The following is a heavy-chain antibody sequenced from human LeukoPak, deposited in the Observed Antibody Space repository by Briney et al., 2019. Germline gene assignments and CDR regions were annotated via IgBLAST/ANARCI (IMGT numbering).Heavy chain of an antibody. Sequence: PSGTLSLTCDVSGDPISSSYWWTWVRQPPGKGLEWIGEIYQSGSTNYDSSLKSRVTISLDKSKNQFSLKVSSLTAADTAVYYCARKGSSTWYTYWFDPWGQGTLVTVSS. V-gene: IGHV4-4*02. D-gene: IGHD6-13*01. J-gene: IGHJ5*02. CDR2: IYQSGST. CDR1: GDPISSSYW. CDR3: ARKGSSTWYTYWFDP.